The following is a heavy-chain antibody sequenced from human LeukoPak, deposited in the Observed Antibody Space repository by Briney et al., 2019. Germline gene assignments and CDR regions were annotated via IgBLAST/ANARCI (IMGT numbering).Heavy chain of an antibody. V-gene: IGHV1-18*01. CDR1: GYTFTSYG. D-gene: IGHD5-18*01. CDR3: ARSLDTAMVPPATGYYYMDV. J-gene: IGHJ6*03. Sequence: GASVKVSCKASGYTFTSYGISWVRQAPGQGLEWMGWISAYNGNTNYAQKLQGRVTMTTDTSTSTAYMELSSLRSEDTAVYYCARSLDTAMVPPATGYYYMDVWGKGTTVTISS. CDR2: ISAYNGNT.